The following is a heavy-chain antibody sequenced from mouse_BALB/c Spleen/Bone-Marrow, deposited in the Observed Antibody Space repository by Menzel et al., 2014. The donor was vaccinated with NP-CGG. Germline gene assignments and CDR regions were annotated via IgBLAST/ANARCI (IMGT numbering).Heavy chain of an antibody. CDR3: ARLYDYGWFAY. D-gene: IGHD2-4*01. CDR1: GFYFSAYW. CDR2: INPDSRTI. Sequence: DVKLVESGGGLMQPGGSLKLSCAASGFYFSAYWMSWVRQAPGKGLEWIGEINPDSRTINYTPSLKDKFIISRDNAKNTLYLQMSKVRSEDTALYYCARLYDYGWFAYWGQGTLVTVSA. J-gene: IGHJ3*01. V-gene: IGHV4-1*02.